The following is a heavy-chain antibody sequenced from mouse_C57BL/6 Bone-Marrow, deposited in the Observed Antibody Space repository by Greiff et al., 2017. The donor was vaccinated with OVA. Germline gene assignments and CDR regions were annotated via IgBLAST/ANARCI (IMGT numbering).Heavy chain of an antibody. J-gene: IGHJ3*01. CDR3: ARAFFCCFAY. V-gene: IGHV1-47*01. CDR2: FHPYNDDT. Sequence: VQLQQSGAELVKPGASVKMSCKASGYTFTTYPIEWMKQNHGKSLEWIGNFHPYNDDTKYNEKFKGKATLPVEKSSSTFYLYLSRLSSDVSSVYYCARAFFCCFAYWGQGTLVTVSA. CDR1: GYTFTTYP.